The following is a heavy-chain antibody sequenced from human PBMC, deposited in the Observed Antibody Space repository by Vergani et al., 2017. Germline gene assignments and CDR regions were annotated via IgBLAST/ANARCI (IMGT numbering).Heavy chain of an antibody. CDR3: PGDGGEYDKDALDV. Sequence: QVQLQELGPGLVKPSQTLSPTCTVSGGSFSTVGQSWTWLRQSAGKGLEWIGRIYTSGATNYNPSLRIRAIMSVDASKKQFSLKLTSVTAADTAVYYCPGDGGEYDKDALDVWGQGTKVTVTS. CDR1: GGSFSTVGQS. D-gene: IGHD2-21*01. J-gene: IGHJ3*01. V-gene: IGHV4-61*02. CDR2: IYTSGAT.